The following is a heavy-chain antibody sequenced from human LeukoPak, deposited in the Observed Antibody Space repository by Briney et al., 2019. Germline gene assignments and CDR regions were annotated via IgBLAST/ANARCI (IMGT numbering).Heavy chain of an antibody. CDR3: AKDRSVGGSGWFDY. D-gene: IGHD6-19*01. V-gene: IGHV3-30*02. Sequence: GGSLRLSCAASGFTFSSYGIHWVRQAPGKGLEWVAFIRFDGSNKYYADSVKGRFTISRDNSKNTLYLQMNSLRAEDTAVYYCAKDRSVGGSGWFDYWGQGTLVTVSS. CDR2: IRFDGSNK. J-gene: IGHJ4*02. CDR1: GFTFSSYG.